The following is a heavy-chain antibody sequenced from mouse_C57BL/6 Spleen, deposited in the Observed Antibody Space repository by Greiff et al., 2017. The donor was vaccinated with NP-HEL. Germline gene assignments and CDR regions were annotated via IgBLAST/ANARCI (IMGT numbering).Heavy chain of an antibody. Sequence: QVQLKESGAELVRPGASVKMSCKASGYTFTSYTMHWVKQRPGQGLEWIGYINPSSGYTKYNQKFKDKATLTADKSSNTAYMQLSSLTSEDSAVYYCARPYDGYYYFDYWGQGTTLTVSS. CDR3: ARPYDGYYYFDY. D-gene: IGHD2-3*01. CDR1: GYTFTSYT. V-gene: IGHV1-4*01. CDR2: INPSSGYT. J-gene: IGHJ2*01.